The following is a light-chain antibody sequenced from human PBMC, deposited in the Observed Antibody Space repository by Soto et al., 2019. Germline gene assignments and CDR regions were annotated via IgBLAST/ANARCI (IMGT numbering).Light chain of an antibody. CDR1: QSISSW. Sequence: DIQMTQSPSTLSASVGDTVTITCRPSQSISSWLGWYQQKPGKAPKLLIYEASSLESGVPSRFSGSGSGTEFTLTISSLQPDDFATYYCQQYNSYSQPFGQGTKVDIK. V-gene: IGKV1-5*01. CDR2: EAS. CDR3: QQYNSYSQP. J-gene: IGKJ1*01.